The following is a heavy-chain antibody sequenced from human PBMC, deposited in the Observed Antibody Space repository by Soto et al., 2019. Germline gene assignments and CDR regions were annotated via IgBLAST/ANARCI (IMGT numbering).Heavy chain of an antibody. CDR1: GDSINSGAYY. V-gene: IGHV4-31*03. Sequence: ASETLSLTRPVSGDSINSGAYYWTWVRQHPGKGLEWIGCIYTDGGTDYSPSLKNRATISMDTSKNHFSLRLTSVTAADTATYFCARGLTEWSNDYWGHGTLVTVSS. CDR3: ARGLTEWSNDY. D-gene: IGHD3-3*01. CDR2: IYTDGGT. J-gene: IGHJ4*01.